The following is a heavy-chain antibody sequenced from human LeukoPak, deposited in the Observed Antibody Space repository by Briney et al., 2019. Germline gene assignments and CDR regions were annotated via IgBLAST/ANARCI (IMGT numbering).Heavy chain of an antibody. CDR2: ISSSSSYI. J-gene: IGHJ3*02. Sequence: GGSLRLSCAASGFTFSSYSMNWVRQAPGKGLEWVSSISSSSSYIYYADSVKGRFTISRDNAKNSLYLQMNSLRAEDTAVYYCARGGAVLRFLEWLFDAFDTWGQGTMVTVSS. D-gene: IGHD3-3*01. CDR1: GFTFSSYS. CDR3: ARGGAVLRFLEWLFDAFDT. V-gene: IGHV3-21*01.